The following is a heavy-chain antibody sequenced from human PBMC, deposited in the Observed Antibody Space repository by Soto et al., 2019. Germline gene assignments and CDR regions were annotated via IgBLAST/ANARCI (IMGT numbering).Heavy chain of an antibody. V-gene: IGHV4-39*01. D-gene: IGHD3-10*01. CDR3: ARSPITMVRGNPWFDP. CDR1: GGSISSSSYY. Sequence: SETLSLTCTVSGGSISSSSYYWGWIRQPPGKGLEWIGSIYYSGSTYYNPSLKSRVTISVDTSKNQFSLKLSSVTAADTAVYYCARSPITMVRGNPWFDPWGQGTLVTVSS. J-gene: IGHJ5*02. CDR2: IYYSGST.